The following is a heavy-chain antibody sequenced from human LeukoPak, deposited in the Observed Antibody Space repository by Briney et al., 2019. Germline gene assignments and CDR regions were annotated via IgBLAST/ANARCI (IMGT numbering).Heavy chain of an antibody. CDR3: AKFREDSSGYYYPYYFDY. J-gene: IGHJ4*02. CDR1: GNYW. V-gene: IGHV3-74*01. Sequence: GGSLRLSCAASGNYWMHWVRQVPGKGLVWVSHINSDGSRTSYADSVKGRFTISKDNAKNTLYLQMNSLRAEDTAVYYCAKFREDSSGYYYPYYFDYWGQGTLVTVSS. D-gene: IGHD3-22*01. CDR2: INSDGSRT.